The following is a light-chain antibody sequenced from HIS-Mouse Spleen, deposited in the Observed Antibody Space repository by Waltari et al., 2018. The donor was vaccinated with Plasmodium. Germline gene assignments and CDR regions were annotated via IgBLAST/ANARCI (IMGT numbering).Light chain of an antibody. CDR2: QDS. CDR1: KLGDKY. V-gene: IGLV3-1*01. Sequence: SYELTQPPSVSVSPGQTASITCSGEKLGDKYRCWDPQKPGQSPVLVIYQDSKRPSGIPERFSGSNSGNTATLTISGTQAMDEADYYCQAWDSSTVVFGGGTKLTVL. J-gene: IGLJ2*01. CDR3: QAWDSSTVV.